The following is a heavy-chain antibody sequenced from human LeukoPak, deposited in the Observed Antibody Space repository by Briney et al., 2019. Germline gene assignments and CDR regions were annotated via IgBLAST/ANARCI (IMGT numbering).Heavy chain of an antibody. CDR2: IIPIFGTA. CDR3: ARGRGSYLTFDY. V-gene: IGHV1-69*05. Sequence: TSVKVSCKASGGTFSSYAISWVRQAPGRGLEWMGGIIPIFGTANYAQKFQGRVTITTDESTSTAYMELSSLRSEDTAVYYCARGRGSYLTFDYWGQGTLVTVSS. CDR1: GGTFSSYA. D-gene: IGHD1-26*01. J-gene: IGHJ4*02.